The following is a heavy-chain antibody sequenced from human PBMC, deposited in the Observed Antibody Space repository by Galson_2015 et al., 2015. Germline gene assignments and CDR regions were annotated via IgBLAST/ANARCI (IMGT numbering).Heavy chain of an antibody. D-gene: IGHD1-26*01. CDR2: ISGRSTFI. CDR1: GFPFSSYA. Sequence: SLRLSCAASGFPFSSYAMNWVRQALGKGLQWVSSISGRSTFIYYSDSVKGRFTISRDNSKNSLYLQMNSLRGDDTAVYYCTRQVGCGSGPPHSSGQRTLVLVTS. CDR3: TRQVGCGSGPPHS. J-gene: IGHJ4*02. V-gene: IGHV3-21*01.